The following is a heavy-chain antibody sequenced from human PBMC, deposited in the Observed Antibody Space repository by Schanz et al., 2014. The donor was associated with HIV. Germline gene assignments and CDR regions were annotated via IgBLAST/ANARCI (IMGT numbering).Heavy chain of an antibody. V-gene: IGHV3-30*03. CDR3: ARSSGWRGFDY. J-gene: IGHJ4*02. CDR1: GFTFSTYG. CDR2: ISYDGTNK. D-gene: IGHD6-19*01. Sequence: QVQLVESGGGVVQPGRSLRLSCAASGFTFSTYGMHWVRQAPGKGLEWVAGISYDGTNKFYVDSVKGRFTISRDNSKNTLYLQMNSLRAEDTAVYYCARSSGWRGFDYWGQGTLVTVSS.